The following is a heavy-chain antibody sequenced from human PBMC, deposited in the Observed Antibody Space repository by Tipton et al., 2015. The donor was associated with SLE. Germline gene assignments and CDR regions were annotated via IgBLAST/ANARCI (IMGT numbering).Heavy chain of an antibody. J-gene: IGHJ4*02. V-gene: IGHV3-53*05. Sequence: SLRLSCAASGFTFSSYEMSGVRQAPGKGLEWVSVIYSGGSTYYADSVKGRFTISRDNSKNTLYLQMNSLRAEDTAVYYCARIIVATITGGFFDYWGQGTLVTVSS. D-gene: IGHD5-12*01. CDR1: GFTFSSYE. CDR3: ARIIVATITGGFFDY. CDR2: IYSGGST.